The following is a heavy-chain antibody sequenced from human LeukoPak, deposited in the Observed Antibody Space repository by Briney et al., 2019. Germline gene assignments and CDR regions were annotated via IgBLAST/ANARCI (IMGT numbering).Heavy chain of an antibody. V-gene: IGHV1-2*02. CDR2: INPNSGVT. CDR3: ARVGAYGSGSYLVC. J-gene: IGHJ4*02. Sequence: GASVKVSCTTSGYTFTGYYIHWVRQAPGQGLEWMGWINPNSGVTNYAQKFQGRVTMTRDTSISTAYMELSRLTSDDTAVYYCARVGAYGSGSYLVCWGQGTLVTVSS. D-gene: IGHD3-10*01. CDR1: GYTFTGYY.